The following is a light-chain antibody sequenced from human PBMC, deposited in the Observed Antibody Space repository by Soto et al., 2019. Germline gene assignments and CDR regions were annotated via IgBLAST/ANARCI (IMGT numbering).Light chain of an antibody. V-gene: IGKV3-20*01. CDR3: QKFSNSQWT. CDR2: GAF. J-gene: IGKJ1*01. CDR1: QNINSNW. Sequence: EIVLTQSPGTLSLSPGERATLSCRTSQNINSNWLAWYQQKPGQDPRLVIYGAFTRATCIPDRFSGSGSGTDFTLTISRLEPEDFAVYYCQKFSNSQWTFDQETKVEVK.